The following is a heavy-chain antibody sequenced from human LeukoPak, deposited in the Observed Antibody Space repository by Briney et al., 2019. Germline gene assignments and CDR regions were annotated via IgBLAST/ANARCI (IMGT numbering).Heavy chain of an antibody. CDR3: ARDDYGSGSFGYGMDV. V-gene: IGHV3-21*01. CDR1: GFTFSSYS. Sequence: GGSLRLSCAASGFTFSSYSMNWVRQAPGKGLEWDSSISSSSSYIYYADSVKGRFTISRDNAKNSLYLQMSSLRAEDTAVYYCARDDYGSGSFGYGMDVWGQGTTVTVSS. CDR2: ISSSSSYI. D-gene: IGHD3-10*01. J-gene: IGHJ6*02.